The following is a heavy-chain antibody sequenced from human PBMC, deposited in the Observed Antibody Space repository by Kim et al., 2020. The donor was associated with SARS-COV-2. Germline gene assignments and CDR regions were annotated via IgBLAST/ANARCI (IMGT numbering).Heavy chain of an antibody. Sequence: PSLKRRVTIAVDTSKNQFSLKRSTVTAADTAVCYCARARITMIVVDAFDIWGQGTMVTVSS. V-gene: IGHV4-31*02. D-gene: IGHD3-22*01. J-gene: IGHJ3*02. CDR3: ARARITMIVVDAFDI.